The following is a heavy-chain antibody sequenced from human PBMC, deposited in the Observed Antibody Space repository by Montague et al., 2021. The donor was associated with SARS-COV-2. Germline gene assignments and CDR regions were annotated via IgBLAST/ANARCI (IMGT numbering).Heavy chain of an antibody. CDR3: ASYRRGYRYDLSFDY. CDR1: GGSISSSSYY. CDR2: IYYSGST. V-gene: IGHV4-39*01. Sequence: SETLSLTCTVSGGSISSSSYYWGWIRQPPGKGLEWIGSIYYSGSTYYNPSLKSRVTISVDTSKNQFSLKLNSVTAADTAVYYCASYRRGYRYDLSFDYWGQGTLVTVSS. D-gene: IGHD5-18*01. J-gene: IGHJ4*02.